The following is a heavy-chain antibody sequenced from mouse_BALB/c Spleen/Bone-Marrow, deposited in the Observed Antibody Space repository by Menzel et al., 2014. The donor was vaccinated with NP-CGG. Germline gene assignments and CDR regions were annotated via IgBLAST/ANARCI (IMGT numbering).Heavy chain of an antibody. Sequence: QVQLQQSGAELVKPGASMKMSCKASGYTFTSYNLHWIKQTPGQGLEWIGAIYPGNGGTSYNQRVKGKATLTTDKSSNTAYMQLSSLASEDSAVYYCAREGRSHFDHWGQGSTLTVSS. CDR2: IYPGNGGT. CDR1: GYTFTSYN. V-gene: IGHV1-12*01. CDR3: AREGRSHFDH. J-gene: IGHJ2*01.